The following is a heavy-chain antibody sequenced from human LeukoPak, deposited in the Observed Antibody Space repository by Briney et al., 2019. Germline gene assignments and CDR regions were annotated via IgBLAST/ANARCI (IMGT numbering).Heavy chain of an antibody. CDR3: ATIGYCSGGSCYSAYLDY. V-gene: IGHV3-23*01. CDR2: ISGSGGST. CDR1: GFTFSSYA. Sequence: GGSLRLSCAASGFTFSSYAMSWVRQAPGKGLEWVSAISGSGGSTYYADSVKGRFTISRDNSKNTLYLQMNSLRAEDTAVYYCATIGYCSGGSCYSAYLDYWGQGTLVTVSS. J-gene: IGHJ4*02. D-gene: IGHD2-15*01.